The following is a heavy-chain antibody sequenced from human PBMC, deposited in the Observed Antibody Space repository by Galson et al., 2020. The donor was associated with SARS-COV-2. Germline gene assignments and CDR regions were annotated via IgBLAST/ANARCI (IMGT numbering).Heavy chain of an antibody. D-gene: IGHD7-27*01. CDR3: ATLTGDESDYFDY. CDR1: GYTFTAYY. Sequence: ASVKVSCKTSGYTFTAYYVDWVRQAPGQGLEWMGRINPKSGGTHYAQKFQGRVTMTSDTSISTTYMELSRLRSDDTAVYYCATLTGDESDYFDYWGQGTLVTVSS. V-gene: IGHV1-2*06. J-gene: IGHJ4*02. CDR2: INPKSGGT.